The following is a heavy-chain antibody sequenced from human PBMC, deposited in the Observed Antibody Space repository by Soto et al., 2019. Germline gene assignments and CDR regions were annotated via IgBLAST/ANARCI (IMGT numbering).Heavy chain of an antibody. D-gene: IGHD2-21*02. CDR1: GFTFSSYG. Sequence: QVQLVESGGGVVQPGRSLRLSCAASGFTFSSYGMHWVRQAPGKGLEWVAVISYDGSNKYYADSVKGRFTISRDNSKNTLYLQMNCLRAEDTAVYYCAKSCGGDCYPSLDYWGQGTLVTVSS. J-gene: IGHJ4*02. CDR2: ISYDGSNK. V-gene: IGHV3-30*18. CDR3: AKSCGGDCYPSLDY.